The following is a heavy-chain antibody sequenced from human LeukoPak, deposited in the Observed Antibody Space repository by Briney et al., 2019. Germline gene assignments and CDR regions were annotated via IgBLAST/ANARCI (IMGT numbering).Heavy chain of an antibody. Sequence: GGSLRLSCAASGFSFINAWMSWVRQAPGKGLEWVGHIKGKSNGGTTDYAAPVKGRFTISRDDSKDTLYLHMNSLKTEDTAVYYCTTGINGWHYFDRWGQGSLVTVSS. CDR1: GFSFINAW. V-gene: IGHV3-15*01. J-gene: IGHJ4*02. CDR3: TTGINGWHYFDR. D-gene: IGHD6-19*01. CDR2: IKGKSNGGTT.